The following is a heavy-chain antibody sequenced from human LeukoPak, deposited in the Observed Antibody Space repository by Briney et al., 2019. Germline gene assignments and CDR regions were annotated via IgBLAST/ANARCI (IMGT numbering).Heavy chain of an antibody. CDR2: IYNDGGT. V-gene: IGHV3-23*03. CDR3: AKDSSGPAF. CDR1: GFTFGDYA. D-gene: IGHD6-19*01. J-gene: IGHJ4*02. Sequence: PGGSLRLSCTASGFTFGDYAMSWFRQAPGKGLEWVSVIYNDGGTFYSNSVKGRFTISRDFSKNTLYLQMNSLRADDTAIYYCAKDSSGPAFWGQGTLVTVSS.